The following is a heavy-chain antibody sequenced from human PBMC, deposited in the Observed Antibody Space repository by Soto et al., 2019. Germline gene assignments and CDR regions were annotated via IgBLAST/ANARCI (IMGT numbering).Heavy chain of an antibody. CDR3: ARHVGTLRRGYCDSTSWSFDP. V-gene: IGHV5-51*01. D-gene: IGHD2-2*01. CDR1: GYSFTGYG. CDR2: IYPDDSDT. J-gene: IGHJ5*02. Sequence: PGESLKISCRGSGYSFTGYGVGWVRQMPGKGLEWMGIIYPDDSDTRYSPSFQGQVTISADKSISTAYLQWSSLKASDTAMYYCARHVGTLRRGYCDSTSWSFDPWGQETLVPVSS.